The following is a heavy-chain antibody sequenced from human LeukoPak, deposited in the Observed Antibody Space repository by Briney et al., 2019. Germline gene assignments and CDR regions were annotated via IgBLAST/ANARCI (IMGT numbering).Heavy chain of an antibody. Sequence: GGSLRFSCAASGFTFSSYAMHWVRQAPGKGLEWVAVISYDGSNKYYADSVKGRFTISRDNSKNTLYLQMNSLRAEDTAVYYCAREFEGVVVPAALDYWGQGTLVTVSS. D-gene: IGHD2-2*01. J-gene: IGHJ4*02. CDR3: AREFEGVVVPAALDY. CDR1: GFTFSSYA. CDR2: ISYDGSNK. V-gene: IGHV3-30-3*01.